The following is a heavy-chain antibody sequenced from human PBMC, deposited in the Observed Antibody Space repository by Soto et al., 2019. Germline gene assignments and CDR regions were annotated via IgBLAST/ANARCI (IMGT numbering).Heavy chain of an antibody. Sequence: SETLTLTCTVPGSSISIFTWSWICQPPGRGLEWIGHIHYSGSTNYNPSLKSRVTISVDTSKNQVSLKLSSVTAADTAMYFCARQVSSAWPPYYYDMDVWGQGTTVT. V-gene: IGHV4-59*08. D-gene: IGHD6-25*01. CDR1: GSSISIFT. CDR2: IHYSGST. J-gene: IGHJ6*02. CDR3: ARQVSSAWPPYYYDMDV.